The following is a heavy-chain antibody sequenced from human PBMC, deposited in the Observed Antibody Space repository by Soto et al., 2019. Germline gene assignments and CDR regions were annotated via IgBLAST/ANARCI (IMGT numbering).Heavy chain of an antibody. V-gene: IGHV3-30-3*01. D-gene: IGHD6-13*01. Sequence: QVQLVESGGXXVQPGRSLRLSYAASGFTFSSYAMHWVRQAPGKGLEWVAVISYDASNKYYAESVKGRFTISRDNSKNTLYLQMNSLRAEDTAVYYCARDSSSWFDYWGQGTLVTVSS. CDR3: ARDSSSWFDY. J-gene: IGHJ4*02. CDR1: GFTFSSYA. CDR2: ISYDASNK.